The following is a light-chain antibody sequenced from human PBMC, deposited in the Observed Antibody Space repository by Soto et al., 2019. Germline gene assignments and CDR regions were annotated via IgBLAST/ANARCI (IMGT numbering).Light chain of an antibody. Sequence: EIVLTQSPGTLSLSPGERATLSCRASQSVSSSYLAWYQQKPGQAPRLLIYGASSRATGIPDRLSGSGSGTDYTLTISRLEPEDFSVYYCQQYGSSPPYTFGQGTNLEIK. CDR3: QQYGSSPPYT. J-gene: IGKJ2*01. V-gene: IGKV3-20*01. CDR2: GAS. CDR1: QSVSSSY.